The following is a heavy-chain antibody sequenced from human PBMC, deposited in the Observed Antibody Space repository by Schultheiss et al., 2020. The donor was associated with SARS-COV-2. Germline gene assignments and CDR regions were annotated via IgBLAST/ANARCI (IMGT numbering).Heavy chain of an antibody. V-gene: IGHV1-69*13. CDR1: GYTFTSHG. CDR2: VNPNSGDT. D-gene: IGHD2-2*01. J-gene: IGHJ4*02. Sequence: SVKVSCKASGYTFTSHGISWVRQAPGQGLEWMGWVNPNSGDTNYAQKFQGRVTITADESTSTAYMELSSLRSEDTAVYYCARDCSSTSCYAFDYWGQGTLVTVSS. CDR3: ARDCSSTSCYAFDY.